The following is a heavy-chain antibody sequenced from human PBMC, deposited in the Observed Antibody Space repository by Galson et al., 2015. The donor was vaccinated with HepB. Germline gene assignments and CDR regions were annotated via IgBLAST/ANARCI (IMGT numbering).Heavy chain of an antibody. V-gene: IGHV7-4-1*02. Sequence: SVKVSCKASGYTFTSYGISWVRQAPGRGLEWMGWINTNTGNPTYAQGFTGRFVFSLDTSVSTAYLQISSLKAEDTAVYYCARDARYSYGLYYFDYWGQGTLVTVSS. D-gene: IGHD5-18*01. CDR2: INTNTGNP. J-gene: IGHJ4*02. CDR1: GYTFTSYG. CDR3: ARDARYSYGLYYFDY.